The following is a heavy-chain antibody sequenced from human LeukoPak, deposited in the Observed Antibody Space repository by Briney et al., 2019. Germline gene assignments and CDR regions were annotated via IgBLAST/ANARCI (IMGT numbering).Heavy chain of an antibody. J-gene: IGHJ4*02. V-gene: IGHV3-21*01. CDR2: ITGSSSYI. CDR3: ARDPEGDY. Sequence: GSLRLSCSASGFTFSSYSINWVRPAPGGGLEWVSSITGSSSYIYYADSVKGRFTISRDNAKNSLYLQMNSLRAEDTAAYYCARDPEGDYWGQGTLVTVSS. CDR1: GFTFSSYS.